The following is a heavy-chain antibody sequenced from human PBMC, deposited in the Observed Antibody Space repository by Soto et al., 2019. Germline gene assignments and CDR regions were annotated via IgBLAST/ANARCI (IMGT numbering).Heavy chain of an antibody. CDR1: GYTFTSYY. J-gene: IGHJ4*02. Sequence: ASVKVSCKASGYTFTSYYIHWVRQAPGQGLEWMGKMDPSGGSATYAQKFQGRVSMTSDASTSTVFMEVSSLRSDDTAVYFCAGVSNPYYSGDHDEYLDYWGQGTQVTVSS. CDR2: MDPSGGSA. V-gene: IGHV1-46*01. CDR3: AGVSNPYYSGDHDEYLDY. D-gene: IGHD5-12*01.